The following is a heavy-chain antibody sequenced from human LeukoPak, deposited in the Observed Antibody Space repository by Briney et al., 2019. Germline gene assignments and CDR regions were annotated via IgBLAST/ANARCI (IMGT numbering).Heavy chain of an antibody. V-gene: IGHV3-21*01. J-gene: IGHJ4*02. CDR1: AFTFKTYT. Sequence: GGSLRLSCVASAFTFKTYTLNWVRQTPGKGLEWVSYISTAGNLINYADSVRGRFTISRDNAKSSLYLYMSSLTPEDTAVYYCARIVDGHFDFRGQGTLVTVSS. CDR3: ARIVDGHFDF. CDR2: ISTAGNLI. D-gene: IGHD2-15*01.